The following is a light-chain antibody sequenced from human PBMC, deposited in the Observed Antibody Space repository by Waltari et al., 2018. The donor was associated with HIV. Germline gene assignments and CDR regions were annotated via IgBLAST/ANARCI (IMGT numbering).Light chain of an antibody. CDR1: SSNIGSNP. CDR3: AAWDDSLQGV. CDR2: SNN. J-gene: IGLJ2*01. Sequence: QSVLTQPPSASGTPGQGVTISCSGSSSNIGSNPVNWYQQLPGTAPKLLSYSNNQRPSGVPDRFSDSKSGTSASLAISGLQSEDEADYYCAAWDDSLQGVFGGGTKLTVL. V-gene: IGLV1-44*01.